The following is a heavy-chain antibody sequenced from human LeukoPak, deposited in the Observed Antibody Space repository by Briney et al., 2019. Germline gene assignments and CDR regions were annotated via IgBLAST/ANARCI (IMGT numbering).Heavy chain of an antibody. V-gene: IGHV4-34*01. J-gene: IGHJ4*02. Sequence: PSETLSLTCAVYGGSFSGYYWSWIRQPPGKGLEWIGEINHSGSTNYNPSLKSRVTISVDTSKNQFPLKLSSVTAADTAVYYCARRQGVPSYYFDYWGQGTLVTVSS. CDR2: INHSGST. CDR1: GGSFSGYY. D-gene: IGHD2-15*01. CDR3: ARRQGVPSYYFDY.